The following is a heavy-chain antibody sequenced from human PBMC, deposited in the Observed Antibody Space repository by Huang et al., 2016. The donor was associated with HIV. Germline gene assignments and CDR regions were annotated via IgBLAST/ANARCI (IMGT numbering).Heavy chain of an antibody. J-gene: IGHJ4*02. D-gene: IGHD2-15*01. CDR1: GYTFSNYD. CDR2: RKPNRGNT. V-gene: IGHV1-8*01. CDR3: ATLPPVNYGRSGGRVRDY. Sequence: QVQLVQSGAEVKKPGASVKVSCKASGYTFSNYDINWVRQAPGQGLEWMGWRKPNRGNTGYARKCQGRVTMTRSTSISTAYMELSRLRFEDTAFYYWATLPPVNYGRSGGRVRDYWGQGSLVTVSS.